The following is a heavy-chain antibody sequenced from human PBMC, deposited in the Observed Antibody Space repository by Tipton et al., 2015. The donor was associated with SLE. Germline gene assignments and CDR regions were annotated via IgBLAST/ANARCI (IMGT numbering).Heavy chain of an antibody. Sequence: QSGAEVKKPGASVKVSCKASGYTFTSYDINWVRQATGQGLEWMGWMNPNSGNTGYAQKFQGRVTMTRNTSISTAYMELSSLRSEDTAVYYCALYDFWSGYQRANNWFDPWGQGTLVTVSS. D-gene: IGHD3-3*01. CDR3: ALYDFWSGYQRANNWFDP. V-gene: IGHV1-8*01. J-gene: IGHJ5*02. CDR1: GYTFTSYD. CDR2: MNPNSGNT.